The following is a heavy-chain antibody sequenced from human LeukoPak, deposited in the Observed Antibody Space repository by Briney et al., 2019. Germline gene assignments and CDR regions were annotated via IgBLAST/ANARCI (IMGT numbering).Heavy chain of an antibody. CDR2: INSDGSST. Sequence: GGSLRLPCAASGFTFSSYWMHWVRQAPGKGLVWVSRINSDGSSTSYADSVKGRFTISRDNAKNTLYLQMNSLRAEDTAVYYCASVRFGELWDDAFDIWGQGTMVTVSS. CDR1: GFTFSSYW. J-gene: IGHJ3*02. CDR3: ASVRFGELWDDAFDI. D-gene: IGHD3-10*01. V-gene: IGHV3-74*01.